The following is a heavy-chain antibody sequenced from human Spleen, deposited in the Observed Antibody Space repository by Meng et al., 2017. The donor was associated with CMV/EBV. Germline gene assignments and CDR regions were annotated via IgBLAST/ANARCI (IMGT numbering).Heavy chain of an antibody. CDR1: GGSITSDY. J-gene: IGHJ6*02. CDR2: MHYTGRT. D-gene: IGHD3-22*01. CDR3: ARDMYYYYSSGYSLYGMDV. V-gene: IGHV4-59*01. Sequence: SETLSLTCTVSGGSITSDYWSWIRQPPGKGLEWIGYMHYTGRTNYNPSLKSGVTISLDTSKNQLSLNLRSVTASDTAVHYCARDMYYYYSSGYSLYGMDVWGQGTTVTVSS.